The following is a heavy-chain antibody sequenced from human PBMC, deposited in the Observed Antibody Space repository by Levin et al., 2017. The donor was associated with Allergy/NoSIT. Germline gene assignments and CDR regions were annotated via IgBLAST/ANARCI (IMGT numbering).Heavy chain of an antibody. D-gene: IGHD3-10*01. Sequence: GGSLRLSCAASGFTFNSYAMNWVRQAPGKGLERVAGISGGGGSTDYADSVKGRVTISRDNSKNTLYLQMNSLRAEDTAVYYCAKSLASGNYYYNYGMDVWGQGTTVTVSS. CDR2: ISGGGGST. V-gene: IGHV3-23*01. CDR1: GFTFNSYA. J-gene: IGHJ6*02. CDR3: AKSLASGNYYYNYGMDV.